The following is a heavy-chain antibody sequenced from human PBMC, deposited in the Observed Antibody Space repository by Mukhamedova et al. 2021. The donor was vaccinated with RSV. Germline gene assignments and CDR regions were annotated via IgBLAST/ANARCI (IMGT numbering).Heavy chain of an antibody. D-gene: IGHD3-10*01. Sequence: WVGSIYYSGRTSYYSPSLKSRVTMSLDASKNQFSLKLSSVTAADPAVYYCAIYYGSGSSPYYFGMDVWGQGTTVTVS. CDR2: IYYSGRT. CDR3: AIYYGSGSSPYYFGMDV. J-gene: IGHJ6*02. V-gene: IGHV4-39*07.